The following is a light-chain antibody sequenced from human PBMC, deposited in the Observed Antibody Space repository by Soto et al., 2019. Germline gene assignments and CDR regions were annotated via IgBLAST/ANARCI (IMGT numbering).Light chain of an antibody. CDR2: LEGSGSY. CDR1: SGHSSYI. J-gene: IGLJ2*01. V-gene: IGLV4-60*02. CDR3: ETWDSNSVV. Sequence: QLVLTQSSSASASLGSSVKLTCTLSSGHSSYIIAWHQQQPGKAPRYLMKLEGSGSYNKGSGVPDRFSGSSSGADRYLTISNLRCEYEADYYCETWDSNSVVFGGGTKVTVL.